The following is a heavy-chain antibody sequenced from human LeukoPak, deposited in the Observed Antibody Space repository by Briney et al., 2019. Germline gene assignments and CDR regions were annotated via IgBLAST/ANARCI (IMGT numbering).Heavy chain of an antibody. J-gene: IGHJ4*02. CDR3: ARLYHYDQYSRSWTYFDN. D-gene: IGHD6-13*01. CDR2: MYYSGST. CDR1: GGSISSSSYY. V-gene: IGHV4-39*01. Sequence: SETQSLTCTVSGGSISSSSYYWGWIRQPPGKGLEWIGSMYYSGSTYYNPSLKSRVTISVDTSKNQYSLKLSSVTAADTAVYYCARLYHYDQYSRSWTYFDNWGAGTLLSVSS.